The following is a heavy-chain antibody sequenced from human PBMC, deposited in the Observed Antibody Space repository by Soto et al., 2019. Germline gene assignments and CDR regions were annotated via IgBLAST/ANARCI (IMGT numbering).Heavy chain of an antibody. CDR2: INHSGST. CDR1: GWSFSGYY. Sequence: PSETLSLTCAVYGWSFSGYYWTWIRQHPGTGLEWIGEINHSGSTNYNPSLKSRVTISVDTSKNQFSLTLTSVTAADTAVYYCARDKIPGLFDYWGQGTLVTVSS. CDR3: ARDKIPGLFDY. D-gene: IGHD2-21*01. V-gene: IGHV4-34*01. J-gene: IGHJ4*02.